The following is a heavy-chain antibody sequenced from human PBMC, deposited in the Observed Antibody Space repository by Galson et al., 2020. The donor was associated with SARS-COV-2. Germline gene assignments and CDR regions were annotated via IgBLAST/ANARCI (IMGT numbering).Heavy chain of an antibody. V-gene: IGHV5-51*01. CDR3: ARVRYDFWSGFVFDAFDI. D-gene: IGHD3-3*01. J-gene: IGHJ3*02. Sequence: GESLKTPCKGFGNSFTNNWIGWVRQMPGQGLEWMGIIHPRDSDTRYSPSFEGQVTISADKSLTTTFLQWSSLKASDTAIYYCARVRYDFWSGFVFDAFDIWGQGTMVTV. CDR2: IHPRDSDT. CDR1: GNSFTNNW.